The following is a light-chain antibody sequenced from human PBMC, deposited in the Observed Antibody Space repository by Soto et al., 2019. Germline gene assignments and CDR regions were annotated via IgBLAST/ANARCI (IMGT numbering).Light chain of an antibody. Sequence: QSALAQPASVSGSPGQSITISCAGTMSDVGAYNLVSWYQQHPGRAPQLIIYEVRNRPSGISFRFSGSKSGNTASLAISGLQAEDEADYYCSSYTSKSSLISGGGPKVTVL. CDR1: MSDVGAYNL. V-gene: IGLV2-14*01. CDR2: EVR. CDR3: SSYTSKSSLI. J-gene: IGLJ2*01.